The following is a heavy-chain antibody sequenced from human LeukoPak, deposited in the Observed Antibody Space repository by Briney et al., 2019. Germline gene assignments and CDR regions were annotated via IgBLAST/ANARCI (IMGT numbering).Heavy chain of an antibody. CDR1: GGSINSYY. Sequence: SETLSLTCTVSGGSINSYYWTWIRQPPGEGLEWTGYMYYSGSTKYNPSLKSRVTISIDTSKKQFSLKLTSVTAADTAVYYCARMYYFDSSGKFDYWGQGTLVTVSS. CDR2: MYYSGST. V-gene: IGHV4-59*01. J-gene: IGHJ4*02. CDR3: ARMYYFDSSGKFDY. D-gene: IGHD3-22*01.